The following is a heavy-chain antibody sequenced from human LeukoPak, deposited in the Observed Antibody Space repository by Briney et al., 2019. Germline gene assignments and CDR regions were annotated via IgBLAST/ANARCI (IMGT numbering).Heavy chain of an antibody. J-gene: IGHJ6*02. CDR3: SRGPIQLWVHNGVDV. Sequence: PGRSLRLSCTTSGFNFGDHAMTWVRQAPGKGLEWVGFIRSKAYRGTTEYAASVKGRFTISRDDSKSVVYLQMNSLKSEDTAVYYCSRGPIQLWVHNGVDVWGQGTTVTVSS. V-gene: IGHV3-49*04. D-gene: IGHD5-18*01. CDR2: IRSKAYRGTT. CDR1: GFNFGDHA.